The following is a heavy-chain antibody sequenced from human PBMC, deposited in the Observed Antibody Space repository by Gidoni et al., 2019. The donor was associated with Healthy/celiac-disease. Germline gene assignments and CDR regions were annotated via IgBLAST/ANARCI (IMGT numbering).Heavy chain of an antibody. CDR3: AKDLTPGGAFDI. CDR1: GFTVSSYA. Sequence: EVQLLESGGGLVQPGGSLRLACEASGFTVSSYAMRWVRQAPGKGLEWVSAISGSGGSTYYADSVKGRFTISRDNSKNTLYLQMNSLRAEDTAVYYCAKDLTPGGAFDIWGQGTMVTVSS. J-gene: IGHJ3*02. V-gene: IGHV3-23*01. CDR2: ISGSGGST. D-gene: IGHD3-10*01.